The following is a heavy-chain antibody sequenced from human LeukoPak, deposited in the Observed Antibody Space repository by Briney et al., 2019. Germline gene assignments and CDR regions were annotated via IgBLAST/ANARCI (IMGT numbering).Heavy chain of an antibody. CDR1: GITVSGNY. V-gene: IGHV3-66*01. J-gene: IGHJ6*02. CDR2: IYSGGNT. Sequence: GGSLRLSCAASGITVSGNYMTWVRQAPGKGLEWVSVIYSGGNTYYADSAKGRLTISRDNSKNTLFLQMNSLRAEDTAVYYCAKALATRHMDVWGQGTTVTVSS. CDR3: AKALATRHMDV.